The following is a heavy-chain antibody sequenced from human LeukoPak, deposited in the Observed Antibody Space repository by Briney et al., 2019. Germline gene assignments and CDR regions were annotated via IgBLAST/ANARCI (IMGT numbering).Heavy chain of an antibody. CDR1: GGSFSGYY. D-gene: IGHD3-22*01. Sequence: PSETLSLTCAVYGGSFSGYYWSWIRQPPGKGLEWIGEINHSGSTNYNPSLKSRVTISVDTSKNQFSLKLSSVTAADTAVYYCARNLLYYYDSSGYYEEDYFDYWGQGSLVTASS. CDR3: ARNLLYYYDSSGYYEEDYFDY. J-gene: IGHJ4*02. CDR2: INHSGST. V-gene: IGHV4-34*01.